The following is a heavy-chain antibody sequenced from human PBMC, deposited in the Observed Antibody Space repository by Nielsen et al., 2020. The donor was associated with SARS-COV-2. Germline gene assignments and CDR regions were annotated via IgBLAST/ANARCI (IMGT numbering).Heavy chain of an antibody. CDR3: ARFTPNEIAAAGSDY. CDR1: VYTFTSYY. J-gene: IGHJ4*02. V-gene: IGHV1-8*01. Sequence: SVKVSCKASVYTFTSYYINWVRQATGQGLEWMGWMNPNSGNTGYAQKFQGRVTMTRNTSISTAYMELSSLRSEDTAVYYCARFTPNEIAAAGSDYWGQGTLVTVSS. D-gene: IGHD6-13*01. CDR2: MNPNSGNT.